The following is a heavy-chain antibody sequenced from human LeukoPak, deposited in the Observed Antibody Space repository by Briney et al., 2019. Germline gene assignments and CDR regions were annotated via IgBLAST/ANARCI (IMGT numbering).Heavy chain of an antibody. CDR3: ARIEGSTFDY. Sequence: GESLKISCKGSGYTFTNYWIGWVCQMPGKGLEWMGIIYPGDSERKYNPSLQGQVTISADKSISTVYLQWSSLKASDTAIYYCARIEGSTFDYWGQGTLVTVSS. CDR2: IYPGDSER. V-gene: IGHV5-51*01. J-gene: IGHJ4*02. CDR1: GYTFTNYW.